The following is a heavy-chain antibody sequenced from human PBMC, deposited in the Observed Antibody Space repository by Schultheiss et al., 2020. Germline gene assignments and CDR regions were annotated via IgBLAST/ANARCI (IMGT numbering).Heavy chain of an antibody. CDR1: GGSISTRSHF. CDR2: IFHDRSV. V-gene: IGHV4-39*07. D-gene: IGHD2-21*01. J-gene: IGHJ3*02. Sequence: SETLSLTCTVSGGSISTRSHFWGWIRQSPGKGLEWIGNIFHDRSVYHNPSLGSRVTLSIDRPKNQFSLQLSSVTAADTAVYYCARDLILRRPDAFDIWGQGTMVTVSS. CDR3: ARDLILRRPDAFDI.